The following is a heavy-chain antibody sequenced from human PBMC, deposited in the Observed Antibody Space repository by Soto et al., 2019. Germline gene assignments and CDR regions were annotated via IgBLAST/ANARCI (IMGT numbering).Heavy chain of an antibody. CDR2: IYYSGST. D-gene: IGHD3-10*01. CDR3: ARDPGGRAAHPRYGSGTHSYYGMDV. V-gene: IGHV4-31*03. CDR1: CGSISSGGYY. Sequence: SETLSLTCTVSCGSISSGGYYWSWIRQHPGKGLEWIGYIYYSGSTYYNPSLKSRVTISVDTSKNQFSLKLSSVTAADTAVYYCARDPGGRAAHPRYGSGTHSYYGMDVWGPAPTVTVSS. J-gene: IGHJ6*02.